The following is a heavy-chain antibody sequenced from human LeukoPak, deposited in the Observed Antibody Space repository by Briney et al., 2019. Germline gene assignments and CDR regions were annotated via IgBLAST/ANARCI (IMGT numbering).Heavy chain of an antibody. CDR2: INEDGSKK. Sequence: GSLRLSCAASGFTFSSYWMSWVRQAPGRGLEWVANINEDGSKKYPVDSVKGRFTISRDNAKNSLYLQMNSLRAEDTAVYYCARLPLTAREHFDYWGQGTLVTVSS. J-gene: IGHJ4*02. CDR1: GFTFSSYW. D-gene: IGHD1-1*01. V-gene: IGHV3-7*05. CDR3: ARLPLTAREHFDY.